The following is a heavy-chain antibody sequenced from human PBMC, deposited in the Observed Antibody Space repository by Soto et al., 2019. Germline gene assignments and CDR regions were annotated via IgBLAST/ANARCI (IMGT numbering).Heavy chain of an antibody. V-gene: IGHV6-1*01. Sequence: SQTLSLTCAISEDSVSSNSAAWNWIRQSPSRGLEWLGRTYYRSKWYNDYAVSVKSRITINPDTSKNQFSLQLNSVTPEDTAVYYCARMAICNARYCSSTSCCHYYYYGMDVWGQGTTVTVSS. CDR3: ARMAICNARYCSSTSCCHYYYYGMDV. J-gene: IGHJ6*02. CDR2: TYYRSKWYN. D-gene: IGHD2-2*01. CDR1: EDSVSSNSAA.